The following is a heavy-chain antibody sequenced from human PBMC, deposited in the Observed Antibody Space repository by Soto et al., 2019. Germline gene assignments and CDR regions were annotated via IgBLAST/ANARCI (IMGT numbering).Heavy chain of an antibody. CDR3: ARDGGNLYSSSSPDAFDI. CDR1: GYTFTSYG. J-gene: IGHJ3*02. Sequence: ASVKVSCKASGYTFTSYGISWVRQAPGQGLEWMGWISAYNGNTNYAQKLQGRVTMTTDTSTSTAYMELRSLRSDDTAVYYCARDGGNLYSSSSPDAFDIWGQGTMVTVSS. D-gene: IGHD6-6*01. CDR2: ISAYNGNT. V-gene: IGHV1-18*01.